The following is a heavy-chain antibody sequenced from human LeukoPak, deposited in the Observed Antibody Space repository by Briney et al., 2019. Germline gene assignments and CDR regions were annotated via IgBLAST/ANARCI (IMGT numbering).Heavy chain of an antibody. CDR3: ARGPNTYYYDSSGYFGSDY. CDR1: GYTFTSYD. V-gene: IGHV1-8*01. CDR2: MNPNSGNT. D-gene: IGHD3-22*01. Sequence: AASVKVSCKASGYTFTSYDINWVRQATGQGLEWMGWMNPNSGNTGYAQKFQGRVTMTRNTSISTAYMELSSLRSEDTAVYYCARGPNTYYYDSSGYFGSDYWGQGTLVTVSS. J-gene: IGHJ4*02.